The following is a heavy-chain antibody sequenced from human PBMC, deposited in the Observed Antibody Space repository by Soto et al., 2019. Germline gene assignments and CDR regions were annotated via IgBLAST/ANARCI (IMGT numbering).Heavy chain of an antibody. CDR2: IGKAGDT. D-gene: IGHD6-13*01. J-gene: IGHJ4*02. V-gene: IGHV3-13*04. CDR3: TRGADGFDY. CDR1: GFTFSRFD. Sequence: EVQLVESGGALVQPGGSLRLSCAASGFTFSRFDMHWARQVIGKGLEWVSGIGKAGDTYYAGSVKGRFTISRENAKNSLYLQMNSLRAGDTAVYYCTRGADGFDYWGQGTLVTVSS.